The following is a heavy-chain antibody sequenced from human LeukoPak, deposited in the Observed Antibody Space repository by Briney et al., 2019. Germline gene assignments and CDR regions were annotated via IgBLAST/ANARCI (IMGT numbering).Heavy chain of an antibody. CDR3: AKDYGRWELLGYFDY. V-gene: IGHV3-23*01. D-gene: IGHD1-26*01. CDR1: GFTFSNYA. Sequence: QPGGSLRLSCAASGFTFSNYALSWVRQAPGKGLEWVSGISGSGADSYYADSVKGRFTIFRDNSKNTLYLQMNSLRAEDTALYYCAKDYGRWELLGYFDYWGQGVLVTVSS. J-gene: IGHJ4*02. CDR2: ISGSGADS.